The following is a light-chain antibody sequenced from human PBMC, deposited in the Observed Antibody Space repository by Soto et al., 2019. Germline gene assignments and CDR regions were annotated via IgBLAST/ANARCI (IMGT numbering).Light chain of an antibody. CDR3: QTWGTGIAV. CDR2: VNSDGSH. V-gene: IGLV4-69*01. Sequence: QPVLTQSPSASASLGASVKLTCTLSSGHSSYAIAWHQQQPEKGPRYLMKVNSDGSHSKGDGIPDRFSGSSSGAERYLTISGLQSEDEADYYCQTWGTGIAVFGGGTQLTVL. J-gene: IGLJ7*01. CDR1: SGHSSYA.